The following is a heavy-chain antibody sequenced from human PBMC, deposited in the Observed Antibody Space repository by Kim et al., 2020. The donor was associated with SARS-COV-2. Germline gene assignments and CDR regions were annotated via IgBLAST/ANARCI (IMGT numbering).Heavy chain of an antibody. CDR3: ARPYDSSGYYWHYYYYGMDV. CDR1: GFTFSSYS. CDR2: ISSSSSTI. Sequence: GGSLRLSCAASGFTFSSYSMNWVRQAPGKGLEWVSYISSSSSTIYYADSVKGRFTISRDNAKNSLYLQMNSLRDEDTAVYYCARPYDSSGYYWHYYYYGMDVWGQGTTVTVSS. J-gene: IGHJ6*02. D-gene: IGHD3-22*01. V-gene: IGHV3-48*02.